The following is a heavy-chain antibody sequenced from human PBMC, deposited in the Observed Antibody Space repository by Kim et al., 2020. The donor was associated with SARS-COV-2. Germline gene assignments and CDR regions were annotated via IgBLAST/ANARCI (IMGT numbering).Heavy chain of an antibody. CDR3: AGVGYSSSAVDY. J-gene: IGHJ4*02. Sequence: YYVDCLKGRFIISRDNAKNSLYLQMNSLRAEDMAVYYCAGVGYSSSAVDYWGQGTLVSVSS. V-gene: IGHV3-7*01. D-gene: IGHD5-12*01.